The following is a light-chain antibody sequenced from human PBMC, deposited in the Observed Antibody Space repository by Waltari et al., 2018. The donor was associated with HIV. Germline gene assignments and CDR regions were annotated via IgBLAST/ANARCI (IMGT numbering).Light chain of an antibody. V-gene: IGLV3-21*02. CDR3: QVWESGGDIVF. J-gene: IGLJ2*01. CDR2: DDR. Sequence: SYVVTQTPSVSVAPGQTARITCAGDDIGSEIVHWYQQKPGQAPVLVVYDDRDRPSGIPERFTGSNSGNTATLTITRVEAGDEADYYCQVWESGGDIVFFGGGTKLTVL. CDR1: DIGSEI.